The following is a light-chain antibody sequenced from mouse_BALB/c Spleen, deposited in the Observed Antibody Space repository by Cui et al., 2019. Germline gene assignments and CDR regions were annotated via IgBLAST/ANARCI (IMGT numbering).Light chain of an antibody. V-gene: IGKV8-28*01. CDR3: QNDHSYPYT. J-gene: IGKJ2*01. Sequence: DIVMTQSPSSLSVSAGEKVTMSCKSSQSLLNSGTQKHYLAWYQQKPGQPPKLLIYGASTRESGVPDRFTGSGSGTDFTLTISSVQAEDLAVYYCQNDHSYPYTFGGGTKLEIK. CDR1: QSLLNSGTQKHY. CDR2: GAS.